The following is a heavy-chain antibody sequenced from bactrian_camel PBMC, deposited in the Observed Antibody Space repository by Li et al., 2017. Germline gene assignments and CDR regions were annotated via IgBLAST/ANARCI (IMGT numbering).Heavy chain of an antibody. D-gene: IGHD2*01. V-gene: IGHV3S1*01. CDR1: ADAYANYC. CDR2: IWTGGGTT. Sequence: HVQLVESGGGSVQAGGSLRLSCVASADAYANYCLGWFRQTPGKEREGVAAIWTGGGTTYYADSVKGRFTVSRDNAKNTVYLQMNSLKSQDTALYYCATDWGVRTATPGLLALWGQGTQVTVS. CDR3: ATDWGVRTATPGLLAL. J-gene: IGHJ4*01.